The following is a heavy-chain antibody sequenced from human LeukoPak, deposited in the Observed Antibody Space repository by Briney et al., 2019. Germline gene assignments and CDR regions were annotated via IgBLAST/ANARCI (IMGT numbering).Heavy chain of an antibody. CDR2: ISWNSGSI. J-gene: IGHJ4*02. D-gene: IGHD3-22*01. Sequence: PGRSLRLSCAASGFTFEDYAMHWVRQAPGKGLEWVSGISWNSGSIGYADSVKGRFTISRDNAKNSLYLQMNSLRAEDTALYYCAKGEVPIVVASHFDYWGQGTLVTVSS. CDR1: GFTFEDYA. V-gene: IGHV3-9*01. CDR3: AKGEVPIVVASHFDY.